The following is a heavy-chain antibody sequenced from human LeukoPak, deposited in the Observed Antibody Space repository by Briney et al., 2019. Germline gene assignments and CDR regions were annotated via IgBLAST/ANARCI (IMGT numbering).Heavy chain of an antibody. Sequence: SETLSLTCTVSGGLISISTYYWGWIRQPPGKGLEWIGSIYYSGTTHYNPSLKSRVTIAVDTSKNQFSLKLISVTAADTAVYYCARAEAVAGKHPNKKEYYFDYWGQGTLVTVSS. CDR2: IYYSGTT. CDR3: ARAEAVAGKHPNKKEYYFDY. D-gene: IGHD6-19*01. V-gene: IGHV4-39*07. CDR1: GGLISISTYY. J-gene: IGHJ4*02.